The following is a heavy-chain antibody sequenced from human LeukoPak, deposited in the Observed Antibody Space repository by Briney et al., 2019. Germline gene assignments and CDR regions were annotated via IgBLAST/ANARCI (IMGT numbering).Heavy chain of an antibody. Sequence: GGSLRLSCAASGFTFSSYWMHWVRQAPGKGLEWVGFIRSKAYGGTTEYAASVKGRFTISRDNSKSIAYLQMNSWKTKVIAVYYCTQGLWFGESYFDYWGQGTLVTVSS. CDR1: GFTFSSYW. CDR2: IRSKAYGGTT. J-gene: IGHJ4*02. CDR3: TQGLWFGESYFDY. V-gene: IGHV3-49*04. D-gene: IGHD3-10*01.